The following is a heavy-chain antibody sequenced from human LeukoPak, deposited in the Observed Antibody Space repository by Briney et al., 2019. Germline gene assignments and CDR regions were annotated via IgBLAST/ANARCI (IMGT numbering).Heavy chain of an antibody. D-gene: IGHD2-2*02. J-gene: IGHJ2*01. CDR1: GGSISSGSYY. V-gene: IGHV4-61*02. Sequence: PSETLSLTCTVSGGSISSGSYYWSWIRQPAGKGLEWIGRIYTSGSTNYNPSLKSRVTISVDTSKNQFSLKLSSVTAADTAVYYCARDPVVPAAIKVNPHWYFDLWGRGTLVTVSS. CDR2: IYTSGST. CDR3: ARDPVVPAAIKVNPHWYFDL.